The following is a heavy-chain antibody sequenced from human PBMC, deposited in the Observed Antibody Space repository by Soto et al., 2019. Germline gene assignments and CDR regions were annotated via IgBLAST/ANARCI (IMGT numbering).Heavy chain of an antibody. V-gene: IGHV4-31*03. D-gene: IGHD6-13*01. J-gene: IGHJ4*02. CDR1: GGSISSGGYY. CDR2: IYYSGST. Sequence: PSETLSLTCTVSGGSISSGGYYWSWIRQHPGKGLEWIGYIYYSGSTYYNPSLKSRVTISVDTSKNQFSLKLSSVTAADTAVYYCARDLGGMTDYWGQGTLVTVSS. CDR3: ARDLGGMTDY.